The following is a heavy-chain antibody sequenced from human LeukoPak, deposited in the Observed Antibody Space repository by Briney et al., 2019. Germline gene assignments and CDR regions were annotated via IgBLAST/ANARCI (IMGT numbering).Heavy chain of an antibody. V-gene: IGHV3-7*01. CDR1: AFIFSGHW. J-gene: IGHJ6*02. Sequence: GGSLRLSCEGSAFIFSGHWMNWVRQTPGKGLEWVASIKEDGSERQYVDSVKGRFSISRDNTKGSLFLQLNSLRAEDTAVYYCARVDTAMGHYYYYGMDVWGQGTTVTVSS. CDR3: ARVDTAMGHYYYYGMDV. CDR2: IKEDGSER. D-gene: IGHD5-18*01.